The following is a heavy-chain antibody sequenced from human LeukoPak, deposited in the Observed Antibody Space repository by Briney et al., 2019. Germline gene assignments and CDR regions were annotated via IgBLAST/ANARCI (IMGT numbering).Heavy chain of an antibody. D-gene: IGHD3-3*01. CDR3: VKDQSGRFVEWLVDAFEI. CDR1: GFTFSSYA. Sequence: HPGGSLRLSCAASGFTFSSYAMTWVRQAPGRGLEWVSGISGSGDKTYYTDSVKGRCTISRDNSKNTLYLQLNNLRAEDTGVYYCVKDQSGRFVEWLVDAFEIWGQGTMVTVSS. CDR2: ISGSGDKT. V-gene: IGHV3-23*01. J-gene: IGHJ3*02.